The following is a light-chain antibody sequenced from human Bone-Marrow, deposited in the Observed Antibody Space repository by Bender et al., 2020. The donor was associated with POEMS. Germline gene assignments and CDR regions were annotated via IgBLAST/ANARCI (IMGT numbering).Light chain of an antibody. CDR2: YDS. CDR1: NIAYKT. V-gene: IGLV3-21*04. CDR3: QVWDSDSHQYV. J-gene: IGLJ1*01. Sequence: SFVLAQPPSVSVAPGKPARISCGGDNIAYKTVHWYQKKPGQAPVMVIFYDSDRPSGIPERFSGSKSEDTATLTIRGVEAGDEADYYCQVWDSDSHQYVFGTGTTVTVL.